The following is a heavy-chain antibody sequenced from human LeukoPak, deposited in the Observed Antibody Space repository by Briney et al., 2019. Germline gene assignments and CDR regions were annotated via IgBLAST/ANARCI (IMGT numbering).Heavy chain of an antibody. CDR3: ARQGNGDYWSDY. J-gene: IGHJ4*02. D-gene: IGHD4-17*01. CDR2: IIPIFGTA. Sequence: SVKVSCTASGGTFSSYAISWVRQAPGQGLEWMGGIIPIFGTANYAQKFQGRVTITTDESTSTAYMELSSLRSEDTAVYYCARQGNGDYWSDYWGQGTLVTVSS. V-gene: IGHV1-69*05. CDR1: GGTFSSYA.